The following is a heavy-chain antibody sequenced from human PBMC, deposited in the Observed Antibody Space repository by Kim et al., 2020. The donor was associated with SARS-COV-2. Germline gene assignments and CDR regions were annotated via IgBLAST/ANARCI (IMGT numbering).Heavy chain of an antibody. Sequence: SGKGRVTIARDNAKNALYLQMNSLGAEDTAVYYCAREGDDFWSGLVDAFDIWGQGTMVTVSS. V-gene: IGHV3-11*06. CDR3: AREGDDFWSGLVDAFDI. D-gene: IGHD3-3*01. J-gene: IGHJ3*02.